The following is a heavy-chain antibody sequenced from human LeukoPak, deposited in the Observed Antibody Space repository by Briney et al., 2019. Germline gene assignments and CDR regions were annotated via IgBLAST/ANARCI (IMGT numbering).Heavy chain of an antibody. J-gene: IGHJ6*04. CDR3: AELGITMIGGV. V-gene: IGHV3-48*03. CDR1: RFTFSSSA. CDR2: ISSSGSTI. D-gene: IGHD3-10*02. Sequence: PGGSLRLSCAASRFTFSSSAMSWVRQAPGKGLEWVSYISSSGSTIYYADSVKGRFTISRDNAKNSLYLQMNSLRAEDTAVYYCAELGITMIGGVWGKGTTVTISS.